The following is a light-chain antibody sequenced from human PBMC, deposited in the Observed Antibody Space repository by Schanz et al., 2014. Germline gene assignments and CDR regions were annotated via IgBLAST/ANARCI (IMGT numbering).Light chain of an antibody. J-gene: IGKJ4*01. CDR2: GAS. V-gene: IGKV3-11*01. CDR3: QQHDFSLVT. Sequence: EIVLTQSPATLSLSPGERATLSCRASQSISSFLAWYQQKPGQAPRLLIYGASIRATGIPDRFSGSGSGTDFTLTISSLEPEDFAVYYCQQHDFSLVTFGGGTKVEIK. CDR1: QSISSF.